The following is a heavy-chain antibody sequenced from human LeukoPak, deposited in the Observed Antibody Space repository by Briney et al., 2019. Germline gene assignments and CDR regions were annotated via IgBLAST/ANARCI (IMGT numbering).Heavy chain of an antibody. J-gene: IGHJ4*02. D-gene: IGHD3-10*01. V-gene: IGHV1-8*02. CDR1: GGTFSSYA. CDR3: ARVSVLWFGELGY. CDR2: MNPNSGNT. Sequence: ASVKVSCKASGGTFSSYAINWVRQATGQGLEWMGWMNPNSGNTGYAQKFQGRVTMTRNTSISTAYMELSSLRSEDTAVYYCARVSVLWFGELGYWGQGTLVTVSS.